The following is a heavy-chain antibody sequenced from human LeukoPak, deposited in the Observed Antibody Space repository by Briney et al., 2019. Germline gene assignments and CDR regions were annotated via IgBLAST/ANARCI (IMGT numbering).Heavy chain of an antibody. V-gene: IGHV1-8*01. CDR1: GYTFTSYD. CDR3: ARGHRVTDAFDI. D-gene: IGHD2-21*02. Sequence: ASVKVSCKASGYTFTSYDINWVRQATGQGLEWMGWMNPNSGNTGYAQKFQGRVTMTRNTSISTAYMELSSLRSEDTAVYYCARGHRVTDAFDIWGQGTMVTVSS. J-gene: IGHJ3*02. CDR2: MNPNSGNT.